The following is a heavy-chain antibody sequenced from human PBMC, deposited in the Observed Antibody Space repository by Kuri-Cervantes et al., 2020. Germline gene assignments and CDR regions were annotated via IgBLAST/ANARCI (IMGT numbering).Heavy chain of an antibody. CDR3: ARSYSSGWYVL. Sequence: SETLSLTCTVSGGSISSSSYYWGWIRQPPGKGLEWIGSIYHSGSTYYNPSLKSRVTISVDRSKNQFSLKLSSVTAADTAVYYCARSYSSGWYVLWGQGTLVTVSS. D-gene: IGHD6-19*01. CDR2: IYHSGST. V-gene: IGHV4-39*07. J-gene: IGHJ4*02. CDR1: GGSISSSSYY.